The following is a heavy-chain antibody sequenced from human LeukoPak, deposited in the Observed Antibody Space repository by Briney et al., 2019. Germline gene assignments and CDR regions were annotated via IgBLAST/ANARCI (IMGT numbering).Heavy chain of an antibody. CDR1: GYTFTSYD. CDR3: ARGHYGDYVEWGKWFDP. J-gene: IGHJ5*02. CDR2: MNPNSGNT. V-gene: IGHV1-8*01. D-gene: IGHD4-17*01. Sequence: ASVRVSCKASGYTFTSYDIKWVRQATGQGLEWMGWMNPNSGNTGYAQKFQGRVTMTRNTSISTAYMELSSLRSEDADVYYCARGHYGDYVEWGKWFDPWGQGTLLTVSS.